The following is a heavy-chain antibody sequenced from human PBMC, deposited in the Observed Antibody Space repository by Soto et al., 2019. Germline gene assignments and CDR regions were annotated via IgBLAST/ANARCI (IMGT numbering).Heavy chain of an antibody. CDR1: GFNFRGFT. Sequence: QVHLVESGGGVVQPGGSLRLSCAASGFNFRGFTMHWVRQAPDKGLEWLSVISYAGDYKNYADSVRGRISISRDNSKNTLFLQMNSLRPDDTAAYFCAREPWGYSGSAKHLDYWGQGSLVIVSS. V-gene: IGHV3-30-3*01. D-gene: IGHD6-25*01. CDR3: AREPWGYSGSAKHLDY. CDR2: ISYAGDYK. J-gene: IGHJ4*02.